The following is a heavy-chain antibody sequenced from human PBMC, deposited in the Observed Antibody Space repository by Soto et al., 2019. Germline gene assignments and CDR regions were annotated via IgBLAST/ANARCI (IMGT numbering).Heavy chain of an antibody. CDR2: IIPIFGTA. D-gene: IGHD3-3*01. CDR3: ASKPYYFWSDRRGSYYYGMDV. CDR1: GGTFSSHA. V-gene: IGHV1-69*06. Sequence: GASVKVSCKASGGTFSSHAISWVRQAPGQGLEWMGGIIPIFGTANYAQKFQGRVTITADKSTSTAYMELSSLRSEDTAVYYCASKPYYFWSDRRGSYYYGMDVWGQGTTVTVSS. J-gene: IGHJ6*02.